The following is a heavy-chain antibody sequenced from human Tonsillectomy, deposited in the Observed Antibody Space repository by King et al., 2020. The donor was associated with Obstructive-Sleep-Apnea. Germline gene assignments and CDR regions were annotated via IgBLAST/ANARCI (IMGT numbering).Heavy chain of an antibody. Sequence: LVQSGGGLVQPGGSLRLSCAASGFTFSSCAMNWVRQAPGKGLEWVSAISDSGYSTYYADSVKGWFTISRDNSKNTLYLQMNSLRAEDTAVYYCARGYCSGGTCPPHDYWGQGTLVTVSS. D-gene: IGHD2-15*01. J-gene: IGHJ4*02. CDR2: ISDSGYST. CDR3: ARGYCSGGTCPPHDY. V-gene: IGHV3-23*04. CDR1: GFTFSSCA.